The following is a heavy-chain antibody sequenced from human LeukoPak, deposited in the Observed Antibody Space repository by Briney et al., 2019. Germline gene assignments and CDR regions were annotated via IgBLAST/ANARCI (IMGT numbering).Heavy chain of an antibody. Sequence: GGSLRLSCTAPGFSFSSYWMHWVRQAPGKGLEWVGRTRNKANSYTTEYAASVKGRFTISRDNSKNTLYLQMNSLRAEDTAVYYCAKDEAGVYDSSGYPVDYWGQGTLVTVSS. V-gene: IGHV3-72*01. J-gene: IGHJ4*02. CDR1: GFSFSSYW. CDR3: AKDEAGVYDSSGYPVDY. D-gene: IGHD3-22*01. CDR2: TRNKANSYTT.